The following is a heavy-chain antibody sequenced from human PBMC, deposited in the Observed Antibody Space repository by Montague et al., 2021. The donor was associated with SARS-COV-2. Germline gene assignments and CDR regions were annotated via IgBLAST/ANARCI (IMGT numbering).Heavy chain of an antibody. CDR2: SSGSDGGT. Sequence: SRRLSCAASGFTFSNSAMNWVRQAPGKGLEWASGSSGSDGGTHYSDSVKGRFTISRDNSKNVLYLQMNSLRAEDTALYYCAKDSYYYGLGYGMDVWGQGTTVTVSS. CDR3: AKDSYYYGLGYGMDV. J-gene: IGHJ6*02. CDR1: GFTFSNSA. D-gene: IGHD3-10*01. V-gene: IGHV3-23*01.